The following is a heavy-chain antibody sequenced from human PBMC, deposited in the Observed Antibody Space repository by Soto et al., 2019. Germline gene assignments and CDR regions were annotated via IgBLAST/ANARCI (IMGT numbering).Heavy chain of an antibody. V-gene: IGHV1-69*04. CDR1: GGTFSSYT. CDR2: IIPILGIA. Sequence: SVKVSCKASGGTFSSYTISWVRQAPGQGLEWMGRIIPILGIANYAQKFQGRVTITADKSTSTAYMELSSLRSEDTAVYYCARDPVDIVATTVYYYGMDVWGQGTTVTVSS. J-gene: IGHJ6*02. D-gene: IGHD5-12*01. CDR3: ARDPVDIVATTVYYYGMDV.